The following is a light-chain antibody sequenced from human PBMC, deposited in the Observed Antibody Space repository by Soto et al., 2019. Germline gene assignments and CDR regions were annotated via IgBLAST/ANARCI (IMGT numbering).Light chain of an antibody. CDR2: LGS. CDR3: MQALQTPWT. V-gene: IGKV2-28*01. Sequence: DIVMTQSPLSLPVTPGEPASISCRSSESLLHSNGYNYLDWYLQEPGQSPQLLGFLGSNRASGVPDRFSGSGSGTDFTLKVSRVEAEDVGVYDCMQALQTPWTFGQGTKVDIK. J-gene: IGKJ1*01. CDR1: ESLLHSNGYNY.